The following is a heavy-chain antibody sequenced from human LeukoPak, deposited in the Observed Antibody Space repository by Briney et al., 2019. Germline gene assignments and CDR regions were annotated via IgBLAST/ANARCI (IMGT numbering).Heavy chain of an antibody. D-gene: IGHD1-7*01. CDR2: IRSKANSYAT. V-gene: IGHV3-73*01. Sequence: PGGSLRLSCAASGFTFSSYAMHWVRQASGKGLEWVGRIRSKANSYATAYAASVEGRFTISRDDSKNTAYLQMNSLKTEDTAMYYCTRSITGITAHFDYWGQGTLVTVSS. J-gene: IGHJ4*02. CDR1: GFTFSSYA. CDR3: TRSITGITAHFDY.